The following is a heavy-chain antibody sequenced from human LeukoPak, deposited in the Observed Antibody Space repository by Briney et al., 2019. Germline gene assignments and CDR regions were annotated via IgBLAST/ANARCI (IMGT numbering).Heavy chain of an antibody. D-gene: IGHD3-9*01. CDR2: IWHDGSNR. CDR1: GFTLSSYG. Sequence: PGGSLRLSCAASGFTLSSYGMHWVRQAPGKGLEWVAVIWHDGSNRYYGDSVKGRFTISRDNSKNTLYLQMSSLRAEDTAVYYCARDRDFDWLSNLDAFDIWGQGTMVTVSS. J-gene: IGHJ3*02. V-gene: IGHV3-33*01. CDR3: ARDRDFDWLSNLDAFDI.